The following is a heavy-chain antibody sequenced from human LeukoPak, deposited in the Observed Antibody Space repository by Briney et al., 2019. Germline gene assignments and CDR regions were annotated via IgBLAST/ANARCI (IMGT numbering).Heavy chain of an antibody. CDR1: GYTFTSYY. D-gene: IGHD3-9*01. J-gene: IGHJ4*02. V-gene: IGHV1-46*01. CDR2: INPSGGST. Sequence: GASVKVSCKASGYTFTSYYMHWVRQAPGQGLEWMGIINPSGGSTSYAQKFQDRVTMTRDTSTSIVYMELSSLRSEDTAVYYCARDNYDILSPLAGYFDYWGQGTLVTVSS. CDR3: ARDNYDILSPLAGYFDY.